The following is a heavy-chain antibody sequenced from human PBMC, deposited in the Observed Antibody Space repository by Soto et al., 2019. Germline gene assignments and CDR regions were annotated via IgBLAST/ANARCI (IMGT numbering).Heavy chain of an antibody. J-gene: IGHJ4*02. CDR2: IKGKVDGGAT. D-gene: IGHD3-16*01. CDR3: TTDVTGAYGGDY. Sequence: EVQLVESGGNLVNPGGSLRLSCATSGLTFSGAWLNWVRQAPGKGLEWVGRIKGKVDGGATDYAAPVKGRFVISRDYSKDTLYLQINSLKTEDTAVYFCTTDVTGAYGGDYWGQGTLVTVSS. V-gene: IGHV3-15*01. CDR1: GLTFSGAW.